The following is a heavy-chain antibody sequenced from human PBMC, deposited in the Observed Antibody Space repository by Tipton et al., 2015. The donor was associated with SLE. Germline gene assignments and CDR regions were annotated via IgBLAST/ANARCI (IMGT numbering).Heavy chain of an antibody. J-gene: IGHJ4*02. D-gene: IGHD4-11*01. CDR3: SKDGSATVTTRYFDY. CDR1: GFTFSSYG. Sequence: SGFTFSSYGMHWVRQAPGKGLEWVAFIRYDGSNKYYADSVKGRFTISRDNSKNTLYLQMNSLRAEDTAVYYCSKDGSATVTTRYFDYWGQGTLVIVSS. V-gene: IGHV3-30*02. CDR2: IRYDGSNK.